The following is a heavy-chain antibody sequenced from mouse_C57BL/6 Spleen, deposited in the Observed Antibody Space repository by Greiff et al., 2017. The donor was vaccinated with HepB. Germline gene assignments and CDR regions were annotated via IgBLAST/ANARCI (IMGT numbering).Heavy chain of an antibody. D-gene: IGHD1-1*01. CDR2: IDPSDSYT. V-gene: IGHV1-50*01. CDR3: ARIVHYYGSSYPLAY. CDR1: GYTFTSYW. Sequence: QVQLQQPGAELVKPGASVKLSCKASGYTFTSYWMQWVKQRPGQGLEWIGEIDPSDSYTNYNQKFKGKATLTVDTSSSTAYMQRRSLTSEDSAVYYCARIVHYYGSSYPLAYWGQGTLVTVSA. J-gene: IGHJ3*01.